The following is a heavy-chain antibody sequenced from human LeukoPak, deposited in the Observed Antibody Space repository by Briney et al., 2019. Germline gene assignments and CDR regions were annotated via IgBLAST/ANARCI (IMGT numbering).Heavy chain of an antibody. J-gene: IGHJ4*02. V-gene: IGHV3-23*01. CDR1: GFTFSNFA. D-gene: IGHD6-19*01. CDR2: IGGRGGST. CDR3: AKGGGWQYFDY. Sequence: GGSLRLSCAASGFTFSNFAMSWVRQAPGKGLEWVSAIGGRGGSTYYADSVKGRFTISRDNSKNTLYLQMNSLRAEDTAVYYCAKGGGWQYFDYWGQGTLVPVSS.